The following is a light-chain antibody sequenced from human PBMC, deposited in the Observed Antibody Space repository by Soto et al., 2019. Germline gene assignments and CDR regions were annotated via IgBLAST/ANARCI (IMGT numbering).Light chain of an antibody. Sequence: QSVLTQPPSVSGAPGQRVTISCTGSSSNIGAGYDVHWYQQLPGTAPKLLIYGNSNRPSGVPDRFSGSKSGTSASLAITGLQAEDEADYYCQSYDSSLSGFDVFGTGTKGIV. CDR3: QSYDSSLSGFDV. CDR2: GNS. V-gene: IGLV1-40*01. CDR1: SSNIGAGYD. J-gene: IGLJ1*01.